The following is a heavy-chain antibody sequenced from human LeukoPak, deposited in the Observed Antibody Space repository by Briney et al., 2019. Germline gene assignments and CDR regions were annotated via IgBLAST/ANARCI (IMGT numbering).Heavy chain of an antibody. CDR3: ARDRELYWFDP. Sequence: PSETLSLTRTVSGGSISSYYWSWIRQPPGKGLEWIGYIYYGGSTNYNPSLKSRVTISVDTSKNQFSLKLSSVTAADTAVYYCARDRELYWFDPWGQGTLVTVSS. D-gene: IGHD3-10*01. CDR1: GGSISSYY. J-gene: IGHJ5*02. CDR2: IYYGGST. V-gene: IGHV4-59*01.